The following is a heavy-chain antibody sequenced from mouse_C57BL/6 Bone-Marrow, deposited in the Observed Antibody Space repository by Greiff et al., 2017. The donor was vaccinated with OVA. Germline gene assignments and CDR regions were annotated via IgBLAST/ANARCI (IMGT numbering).Heavy chain of an antibody. CDR2: INPGSGGT. CDR3: ASPIYCDYPEWFAY. D-gene: IGHD2-4*01. Sequence: QVQLKQSGAELVRPGTSVKVSCKASGYAFTNYLIEWVKQRPGQGLEWIGVINPGSGGTNYNEKFKGKATLTADKSSSTAYMQLRSVTSEDSAVYFCASPIYCDYPEWFAYWGQGTLVTVSA. J-gene: IGHJ3*01. CDR1: GYAFTNYL. V-gene: IGHV1-54*01.